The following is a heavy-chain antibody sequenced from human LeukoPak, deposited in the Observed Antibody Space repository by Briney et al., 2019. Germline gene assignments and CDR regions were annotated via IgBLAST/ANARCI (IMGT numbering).Heavy chain of an antibody. CDR2: IYYSGST. CDR1: GGSISSYY. D-gene: IGHD4-17*01. Sequence: PSETLSLTWTVSGGSISSYYWIWIRQPPGKGLERIGYIYYSGSTNYNPSLKSRVTISVDTSKNQFSLKLSSVTAADTAVYYCARLSDYGAFDIWGQGTMVTVSS. CDR3: ARLSDYGAFDI. J-gene: IGHJ3*02. V-gene: IGHV4-59*01.